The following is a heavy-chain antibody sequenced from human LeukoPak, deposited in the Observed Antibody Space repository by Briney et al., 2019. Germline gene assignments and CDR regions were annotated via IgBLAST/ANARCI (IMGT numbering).Heavy chain of an antibody. CDR1: GYIFATYA. Sequence: ASVKVSCKAPGYIFATYAMNGVGQAPGQGLEWRGWINTNTGNPTYAQGFTGRFVFSLDSSVSTAYPQTSSLKAEDTAVYYCASLPVVPAAPGAYYGMDVWGQGTTVTVSS. CDR2: INTNTGNP. CDR3: ASLPVVPAAPGAYYGMDV. D-gene: IGHD2-2*01. V-gene: IGHV7-4-1*02. J-gene: IGHJ6*02.